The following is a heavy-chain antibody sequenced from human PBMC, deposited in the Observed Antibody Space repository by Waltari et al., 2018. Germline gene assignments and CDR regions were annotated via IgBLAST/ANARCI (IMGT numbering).Heavy chain of an antibody. CDR3: ARDSSTSSTQWRGFRRRLVYIYNGMDV. CDR2: IERSGNTV. Sequence: EAQLVESGGGLVQPGGSLRLACAASGFTFSDFEMIWVRQAPGKGLEWIAYIERSGNTVYYADSVRGRFSISRENAQNSVYLQMSGLRAEDSALYFCARDSSTSSTQWRGFRRRLVYIYNGMDVWGQGTTVTVSS. J-gene: IGHJ6*02. CDR1: GFTFSDFE. D-gene: IGHD6-19*01. V-gene: IGHV3-48*03.